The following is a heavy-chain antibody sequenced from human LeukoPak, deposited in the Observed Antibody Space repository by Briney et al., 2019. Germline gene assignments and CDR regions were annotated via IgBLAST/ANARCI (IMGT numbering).Heavy chain of an antibody. CDR3: ARGSPITMVRGVMRYFDY. D-gene: IGHD3-10*01. Sequence: SETLSLTCAVYGGSFSGYYWSWIRQPPGKGLEWIGEINHSGSTNYIPSLKSRVTISVDTSKNQFSLKLSSVTAADTAVYYCARGSPITMVRGVMRYFDYWGQGTLVTVSS. CDR1: GGSFSGYY. V-gene: IGHV4-34*01. J-gene: IGHJ4*02. CDR2: INHSGST.